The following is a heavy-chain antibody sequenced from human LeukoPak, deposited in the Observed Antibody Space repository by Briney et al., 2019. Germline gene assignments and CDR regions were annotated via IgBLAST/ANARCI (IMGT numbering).Heavy chain of an antibody. Sequence: SVKVSCTASGGTFSSYAISWVRQAPGQGLEWMGGIIPIFGTASYAQKFQGRITITADESTSTAYMELSSLRSEDTAVYYCARVDGAYCGGDCYPDLYYYYYGMDVWGQGTTVTVSS. D-gene: IGHD2-21*02. CDR1: GGTFSSYA. V-gene: IGHV1-69*13. CDR2: IIPIFGTA. J-gene: IGHJ6*02. CDR3: ARVDGAYCGGDCYPDLYYYYYGMDV.